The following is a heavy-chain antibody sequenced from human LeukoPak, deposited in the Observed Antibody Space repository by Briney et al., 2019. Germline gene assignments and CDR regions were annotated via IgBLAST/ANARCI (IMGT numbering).Heavy chain of an antibody. D-gene: IGHD1-26*01. V-gene: IGHV7-4-1*02. CDR2: INTNTGNP. Sequence: GASVKVSCKASGCTFTNYAMNWVRQAPGQGLEWMGWINTNTGNPTYAQGFTGRFVFSLDTSVSTAYLQISSLKAEDTAVYYCARDQATSSYSNWFDPWGQGTLVTVSS. J-gene: IGHJ5*02. CDR3: ARDQATSSYSNWFDP. CDR1: GCTFTNYA.